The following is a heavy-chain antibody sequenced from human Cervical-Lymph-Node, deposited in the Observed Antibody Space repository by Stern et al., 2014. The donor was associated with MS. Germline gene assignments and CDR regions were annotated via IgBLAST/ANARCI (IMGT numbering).Heavy chain of an antibody. V-gene: IGHV3-21*01. CDR3: AKYCSDSICNGFDH. Sequence: EVQLVESGGGLVKPGGSLILSCAASGFTFSRYSMNWVRQAPGKGLEWVSSISSTATYIYYSDSVRGRFTISRDNAKTALFLQMNSLRVEDTAVYYCAKYCSDSICNGFDHWGQGALVTVSS. CDR2: ISSTATYI. J-gene: IGHJ4*02. D-gene: IGHD2-15*01. CDR1: GFTFSRYS.